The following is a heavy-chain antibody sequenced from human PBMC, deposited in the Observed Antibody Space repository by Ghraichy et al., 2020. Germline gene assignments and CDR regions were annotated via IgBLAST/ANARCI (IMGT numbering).Heavy chain of an antibody. V-gene: IGHV1-2*06. Sequence: ASVKVSCKASGYTFTGYYMHWVRQAPGQGLEWMGRINPNSGGTNYAQKFQGRVTMTRDTSISTAYMELSRLRSDDTAVYYCARASGFGELLFHYWGQGTLVTVSS. J-gene: IGHJ4*02. CDR1: GYTFTGYY. CDR3: ARASGFGELLFHY. D-gene: IGHD3-10*01. CDR2: INPNSGGT.